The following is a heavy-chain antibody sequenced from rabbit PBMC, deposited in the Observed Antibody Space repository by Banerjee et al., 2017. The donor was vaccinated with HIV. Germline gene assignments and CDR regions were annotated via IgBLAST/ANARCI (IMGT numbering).Heavy chain of an antibody. CDR1: GFSFGSSYY. CDR2: INAITGKA. J-gene: IGHJ6*01. D-gene: IGHD4-1*01. V-gene: IGHV1S40*01. Sequence: QSLEESGGDLVKPGASLTLTCTASGFSFGSSYYMCWVRQAPGKGLEWIACINAITGKAVYASWAKGRFTFSKTSSTTVTLQMTSLTAADTATYFCARDLAGAIGWNFYLWGPGTLVT. CDR3: ARDLAGAIGWNFYL.